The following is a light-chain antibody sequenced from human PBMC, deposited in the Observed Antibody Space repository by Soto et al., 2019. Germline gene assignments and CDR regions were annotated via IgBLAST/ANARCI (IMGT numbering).Light chain of an antibody. CDR1: QSISSN. V-gene: IGKV3-15*01. Sequence: EIVMTQSPATLSVSPGERATLTCRASQSISSNLAWYQQKPGQAPRLLIYGASTRATGIPATFSGSGSGTEFTLTISSLQSEDLAVYYCQQYNNWPFPFGPGTKVDIK. CDR3: QQYNNWPFP. CDR2: GAS. J-gene: IGKJ3*01.